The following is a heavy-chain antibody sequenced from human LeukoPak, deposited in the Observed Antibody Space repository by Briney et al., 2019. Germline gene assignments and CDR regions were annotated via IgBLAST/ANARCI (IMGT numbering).Heavy chain of an antibody. CDR1: GFTFSSYT. CDR2: ITTGDGNT. V-gene: IGHV3-23*01. J-gene: IGHJ4*02. CDR3: AKDGGLWVSAHWGDS. D-gene: IGHD7-27*01. Sequence: GGSLRLSCTASGFTFSSYTMTWVRQAPGKGLKWVSTITTGDGNTYYADSVKGRFTVSRDDSKKTLYLQMNSLRADEPAVYYWAKDGGLWVSAHWGDSWGRGTLVTVSS.